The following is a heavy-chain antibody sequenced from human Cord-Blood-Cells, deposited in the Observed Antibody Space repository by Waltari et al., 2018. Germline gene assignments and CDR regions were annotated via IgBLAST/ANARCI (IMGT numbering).Heavy chain of an antibody. CDR1: GGSFSGYY. J-gene: IGHJ4*02. V-gene: IGHV4-34*01. CDR2: INHSGST. Sequence: QVQLQQWGAGRLKPSETLSLTCAVYGGSFSGYYWSWIRQPPGKGLEWIGEINHSGSTNYNPSLKSRVTISVDTSKNQFSLKLSSVTAADTAVYYCARPATVGATDYWGQGTLVTVSS. D-gene: IGHD1-26*01. CDR3: ARPATVGATDY.